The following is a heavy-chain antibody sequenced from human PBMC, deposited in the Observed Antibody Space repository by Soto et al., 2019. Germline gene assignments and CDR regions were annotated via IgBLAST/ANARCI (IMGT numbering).Heavy chain of an antibody. V-gene: IGHV3-30*18. D-gene: IGHD2-2*01. Sequence: SCAASGFTFSRYVMHWVRQAPVKGLEWVAVISYDGSNKYYADSVKGRFTISRDNSKHTLFLQMNSLRPEDTAVYYCAKDLEGYCSSTSCYTYFGLDVWGQGTTVTVSS. CDR3: AKDLEGYCSSTSCYTYFGLDV. CDR1: GFTFSRYV. J-gene: IGHJ6*02. CDR2: ISYDGSNK.